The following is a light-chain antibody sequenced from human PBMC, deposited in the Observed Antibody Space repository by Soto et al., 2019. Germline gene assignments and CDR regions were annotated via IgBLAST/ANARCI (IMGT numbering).Light chain of an antibody. CDR1: SSDVGRYNY. J-gene: IGLJ1*01. CDR2: DVS. CDR3: CSYAGSPRYV. Sequence: QSALTQPRSVSGSPGQSVTISCTGTSSDVGRYNYVSWYQQHPGKAPTVMIYDVSERPSGVPDRFSGSKTGNTASLTISGLQAEDEADYYCCSYAGSPRYVFGTGTQLTVL. V-gene: IGLV2-11*01.